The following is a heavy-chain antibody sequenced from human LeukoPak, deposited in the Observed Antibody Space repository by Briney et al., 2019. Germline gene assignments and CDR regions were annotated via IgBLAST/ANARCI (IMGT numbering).Heavy chain of an antibody. Sequence: PGGSLRLSCAASGFAFSSYSMSWVRQAPGKGLEWIGEINHSGSTNYNPSLKSRVTISVDTSKNQFSLKLSSVTAADTAVYYCARGFKGRSVGYYDSSGYKGNFDYWGQGTLVTVSS. D-gene: IGHD3-22*01. CDR1: GFAFSSYS. CDR3: ARGFKGRSVGYYDSSGYKGNFDY. V-gene: IGHV4-34*01. J-gene: IGHJ4*02. CDR2: INHSGST.